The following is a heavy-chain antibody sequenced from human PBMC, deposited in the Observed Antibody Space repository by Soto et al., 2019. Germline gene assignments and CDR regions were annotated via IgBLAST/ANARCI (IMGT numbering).Heavy chain of an antibody. V-gene: IGHV4-31*03. D-gene: IGHD6-6*01. CDR1: GGSISSGGYY. CDR2: IYYSGST. Sequence: SETLSLTCTVSGGSISSGGYYWSWIRQHPGKGLEWIGYIYYSGSTYYNPSLKSRVTISVDTSKNQFSLKLSSVTAADTAVYYCAREIIAARYKAGHFDYWGQGTLVTVSS. CDR3: AREIIAARYKAGHFDY. J-gene: IGHJ4*02.